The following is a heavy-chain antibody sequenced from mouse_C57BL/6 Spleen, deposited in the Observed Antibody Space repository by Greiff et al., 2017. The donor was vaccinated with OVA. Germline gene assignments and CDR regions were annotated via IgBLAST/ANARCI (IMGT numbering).Heavy chain of an antibody. Sequence: EVKLMESGGGLVKPGGSLKLSCAASGFTFSSYTMSWVRQTPEKRLEWVATISGGGGNTYYPDSVKGRFTISRDNAKNTLYLQMSSLRSEDTALYYCARLGGNYVYWYFDVWGTGTTVTVSS. D-gene: IGHD2-1*01. J-gene: IGHJ1*03. CDR1: GFTFSSYT. CDR3: ARLGGNYVYWYFDV. V-gene: IGHV5-9*01. CDR2: ISGGGGNT.